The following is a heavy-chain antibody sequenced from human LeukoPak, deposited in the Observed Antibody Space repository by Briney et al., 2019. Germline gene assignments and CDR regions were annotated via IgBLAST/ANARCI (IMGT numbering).Heavy chain of an antibody. J-gene: IGHJ4*02. CDR2: ISSSSSTI. CDR1: GFTFSSYS. V-gene: IGHV3-48*01. D-gene: IGHD2-2*01. CDR3: ATLSAGDILVVPAAVDY. Sequence: GGSLRLSCAASGFTFSSYSMNWVRQAPGKGLEWVSYISSSSSTIYYADSVKGRFTISRDNSKNTLYLQMNSLRAEDTAVYYCATLSAGDILVVPAAVDYWGQGTLVTVSS.